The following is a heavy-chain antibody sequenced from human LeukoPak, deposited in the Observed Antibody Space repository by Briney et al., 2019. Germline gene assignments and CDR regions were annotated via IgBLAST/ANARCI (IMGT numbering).Heavy chain of an antibody. CDR2: INPNSGGT. Sequence: ASVKVSCKASGYTFTGYYMHWVRQAPGQGLEWMGWINPNSGGTNYAQKLQGRVTMTTDTSTSTAYMELRSLRSDDTAVYYCARWQWLAHDAFDIWGQGTMVTVSS. CDR3: ARWQWLAHDAFDI. D-gene: IGHD6-19*01. J-gene: IGHJ3*02. CDR1: GYTFTGYY. V-gene: IGHV1-2*02.